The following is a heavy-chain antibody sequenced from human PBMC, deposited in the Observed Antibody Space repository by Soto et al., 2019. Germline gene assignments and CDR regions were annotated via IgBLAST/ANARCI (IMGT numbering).Heavy chain of an antibody. Sequence: GGSLRLSCAAPGFTFSSYGMHWVRPAPGTGLEWVAFISYDGRKKYYADSVKGRVTISRDNSKNTLYLQMNSLRAEDTAVYYCAKDISDCSGESCCSDYYYYGMDAWGQGTTVTVSS. CDR2: ISYDGRKK. D-gene: IGHD2-15*01. CDR3: AKDISDCSGESCCSDYYYYGMDA. J-gene: IGHJ6*01. CDR1: GFTFSSYG. V-gene: IGHV3-30*18.